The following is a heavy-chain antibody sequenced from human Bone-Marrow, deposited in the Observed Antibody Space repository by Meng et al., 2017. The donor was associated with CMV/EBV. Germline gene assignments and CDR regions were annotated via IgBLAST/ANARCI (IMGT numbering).Heavy chain of an antibody. V-gene: IGHV3-21*01. D-gene: IGHD4/OR15-4a*01. J-gene: IGHJ6*02. CDR3: ARKQFNAGRLTYYYYPMDV. CDR1: GFTFSSYS. Sequence: GGSLRLSCAASGFTFSSYSMNWVRQAPGKGLEWVSSISSSSSYIYYADSVKGRFTISRDNAKNSLYLQMNSLRAEDTAVYYCARKQFNAGRLTYYYYPMDVWGQGTRVTVSS. CDR2: ISSSSSYI.